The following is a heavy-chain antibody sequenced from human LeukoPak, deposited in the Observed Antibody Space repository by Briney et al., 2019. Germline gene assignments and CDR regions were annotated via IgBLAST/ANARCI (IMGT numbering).Heavy chain of an antibody. CDR2: ITGSGNYI. V-gene: IGHV3-21*01. CDR1: RFSLSGYT. Sequence: PGGSLRLSCVASRFSLSGYTMNWVRQAPGKALEWVSSITGSGNYIYYADSLKGRFTVSRDNTKNSLLLQMNSLRAEDTAVYYCATNQERPGWFDSWGLGTLVTVSS. D-gene: IGHD1-1*01. CDR3: ATNQERPGWFDS. J-gene: IGHJ5*01.